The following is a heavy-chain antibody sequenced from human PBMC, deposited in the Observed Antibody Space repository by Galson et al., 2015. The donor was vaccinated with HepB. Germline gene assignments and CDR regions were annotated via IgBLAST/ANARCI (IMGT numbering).Heavy chain of an antibody. CDR1: GFTFSSYS. Sequence: SLRLSCAASGFTFSSYSMNWVRQAPGKGLEWVSYISSSSSTIYYADSVKGRFTISRDNAKNSLYLQMNSLRAEDTAVYYCARDGPTYYDILTGPSLMSRFDYWGQGTLVTVSS. CDR3: ARDGPTYYDILTGPSLMSRFDY. D-gene: IGHD3-9*01. J-gene: IGHJ4*02. V-gene: IGHV3-48*01. CDR2: ISSSSSTI.